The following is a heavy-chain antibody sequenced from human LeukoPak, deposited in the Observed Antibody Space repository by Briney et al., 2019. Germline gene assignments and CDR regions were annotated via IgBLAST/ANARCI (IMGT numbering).Heavy chain of an antibody. J-gene: IGHJ3*02. CDR1: GFPFGGYH. CDR3: ARDDMLERPSLDI. CDR2: IYVIGDMI. D-gene: IGHD3-3*01. V-gene: IGHV3-11*01. Sequence: GGSLRLSCAASGFPFGGYHMRWVRQAPGKGLEWISYIYVIGDMINYADCEKGRFPIPRDNAKNPLYLQMNSLNAEDTVVYYCARDDMLERPSLDIWGQGTVVTVSS.